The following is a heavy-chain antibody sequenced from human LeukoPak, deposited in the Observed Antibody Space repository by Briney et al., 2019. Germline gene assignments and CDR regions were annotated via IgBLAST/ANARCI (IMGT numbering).Heavy chain of an antibody. J-gene: IGHJ4*02. CDR1: GYTFTSYY. CDR3: AKSIWEIAAAGALDY. D-gene: IGHD6-13*01. Sequence: GASVKVSCKASGYTFTSYYMHWVRQAPGQGLEWMGIINPSGGSTSYAQKFQGRVTMTRDTSTSTVYMELSSLRSEDTAVYHCAKSIWEIAAAGALDYWGQGTLVTVSS. CDR2: INPSGGST. V-gene: IGHV1-46*01.